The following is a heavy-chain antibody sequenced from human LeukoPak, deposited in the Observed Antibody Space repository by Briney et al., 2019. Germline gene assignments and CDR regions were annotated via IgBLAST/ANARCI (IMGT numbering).Heavy chain of an antibody. CDR2: ISSSSSYI. Sequence: GGSLRLSCAASGFTFSSYNMNWVRQAPGKGLEWVSSISSSSSYIYYADSVKGRFTISRDNAKNSLYLQMNSLRAEDTAVYYCASTTYYYDSSGYYSDAFDIWGQGTMVTVSS. J-gene: IGHJ3*02. CDR1: GFTFSSYN. V-gene: IGHV3-21*01. D-gene: IGHD3-22*01. CDR3: ASTTYYYDSSGYYSDAFDI.